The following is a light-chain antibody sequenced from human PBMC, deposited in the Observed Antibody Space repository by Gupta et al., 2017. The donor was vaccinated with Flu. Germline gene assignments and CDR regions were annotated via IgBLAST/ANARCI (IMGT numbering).Light chain of an antibody. CDR1: QSVSSSY. CDR2: GAS. J-gene: IGKJ3*01. Sequence: PGTLSLSPGDRATLSCRASQSVSSSYLAWYQQKPGQAPRLLIYGASSRATGIPDRFSGSGSGTDFTLTITRLEPEDFAVYYCHQYGSSFTFGPGTKVDIK. CDR3: HQYGSSFT. V-gene: IGKV3-20*01.